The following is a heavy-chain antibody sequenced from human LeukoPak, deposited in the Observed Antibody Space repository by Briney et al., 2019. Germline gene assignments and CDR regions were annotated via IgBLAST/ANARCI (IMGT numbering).Heavy chain of an antibody. J-gene: IGHJ3*02. CDR3: ASLAPEPDAFDI. Sequence: PSETLSLTCTVSGGSVSNYYWTWIRQPPGKGLEWIGYIYHSGSINYNPSLKSRVTISIDTSKNQFSLKLNSVTAADTAIYYCASLAPEPDAFDIWGQGTMVTVSS. CDR1: GGSVSNYY. CDR2: IYHSGSI. V-gene: IGHV4-59*02. D-gene: IGHD1-14*01.